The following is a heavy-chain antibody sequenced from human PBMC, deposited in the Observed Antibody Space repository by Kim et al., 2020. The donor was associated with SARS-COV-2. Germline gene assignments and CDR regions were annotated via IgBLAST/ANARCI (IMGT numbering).Heavy chain of an antibody. D-gene: IGHD1-1*01. CDR1: GFTVSNTY. CDR3: ARRETTSWGMDV. J-gene: IGHJ6*02. CDR2: IYRGGNT. Sequence: GGSLRLSCAASGFTVSNTYMSWVRQAPGKGLEWVSVIYRGGNTYYADSVKGRFTISRHNSKNTLYLQMNSLRIEDTAVYYCARRETTSWGMDVWGQGTTV. V-gene: IGHV3-53*04.